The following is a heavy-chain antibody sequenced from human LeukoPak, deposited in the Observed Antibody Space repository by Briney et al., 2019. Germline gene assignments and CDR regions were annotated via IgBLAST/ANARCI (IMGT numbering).Heavy chain of an antibody. V-gene: IGHV1-8*01. J-gene: IGHJ6*02. CDR2: MNPNSGNT. CDR3: ARGPATIFGVVINYYYYYGMDV. Sequence: ASVKVSCKASGYTFTSYDINWVRQATGQGLEWMGWMNPNSGNTGYAQKFRGRVTMTRNTSISTAYMELSSLRSEDTAVYYCARGPATIFGVVINYYYYYGMDVWGQGTTVTVSS. CDR1: GYTFTSYD. D-gene: IGHD3-3*01.